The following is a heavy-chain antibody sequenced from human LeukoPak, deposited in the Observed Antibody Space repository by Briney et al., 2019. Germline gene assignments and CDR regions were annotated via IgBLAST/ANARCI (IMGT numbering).Heavy chain of an antibody. J-gene: IGHJ4*02. CDR2: ISYDGSNK. V-gene: IGHV3-30-3*01. CDR3: ARGAYYDFWSGSV. D-gene: IGHD3-3*01. CDR1: GFTFSSYA. Sequence: PGGSLRLSCAASGFTFSSYAMHWVRQAPGKGLEWVAVISYDGSNKYYADSVKGRFTISRDNSKNTLYLQMNSLRAKDTAVYYCARGAYYDFWSGSVWGQGTLVTVSS.